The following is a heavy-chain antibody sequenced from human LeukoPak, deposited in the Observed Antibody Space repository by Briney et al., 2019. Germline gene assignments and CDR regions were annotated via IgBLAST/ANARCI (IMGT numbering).Heavy chain of an antibody. D-gene: IGHD5/OR15-5a*01. J-gene: IGHJ5*02. CDR3: SRDRLPPPGVYCFDP. Sequence: GGSLRLSCAASGFTFSTYAMHWVRQAPGKGLEWVAAISSDGNHKHFADSVRGRFTISRDNSKNTLFLQMNSLRPDDTAVYFCSRDRLPPPGVYCFDPWGQGTLVTVSS. CDR1: GFTFSTYA. CDR2: ISSDGNHK. V-gene: IGHV3-30-3*01.